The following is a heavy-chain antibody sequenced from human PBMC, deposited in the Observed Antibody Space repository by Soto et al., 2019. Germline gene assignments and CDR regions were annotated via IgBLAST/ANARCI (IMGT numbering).Heavy chain of an antibody. CDR1: GVSFTGYY. Sequence: QVHLQQWGAGLLKPSETLSLTCAVYGVSFTGYYWSWIRQPPGKGLEWIGEINHIGSTNYNPSVNSRVTISVDTYKKQLSLKLSSVTAADTAVYYCATSYYNFWSGYYLAYFDYWGQGTLVTVSS. V-gene: IGHV4-34*01. CDR3: ATSYYNFWSGYYLAYFDY. J-gene: IGHJ4*02. CDR2: INHIGST. D-gene: IGHD3-3*01.